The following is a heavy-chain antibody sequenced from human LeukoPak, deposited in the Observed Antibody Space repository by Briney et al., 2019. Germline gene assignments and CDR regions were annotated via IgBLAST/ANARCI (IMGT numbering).Heavy chain of an antibody. CDR1: GGSITSSSYS. J-gene: IGHJ4*02. CDR3: ARVRWLQLGHFDY. V-gene: IGHV4-39*07. D-gene: IGHD5-24*01. CDR2: MSYSGST. Sequence: SETLSLTCTVPGGSITSSSYSWGWIRQPPGKGLEWIASMSYSGSTYYNPSLKSRVTISVDTSRNQFSLKLSSVTAADTAVYYCARVRWLQLGHFDYWGQGSLVTVSS.